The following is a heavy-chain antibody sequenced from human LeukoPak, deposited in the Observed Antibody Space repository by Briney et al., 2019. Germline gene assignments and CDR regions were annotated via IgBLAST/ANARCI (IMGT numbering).Heavy chain of an antibody. Sequence: GGSLRLSCAASGFTFSSYEMNWVRQAPGKGLEWVSYISSSGSTIYYADSVKGRFTISKDNAKNTLFLQMSRLRPEDAAVYYCAKAPVTTCRGAYCYPFDYWGQGTLVTVSS. V-gene: IGHV3-48*03. CDR2: ISSSGSTI. D-gene: IGHD2-21*01. CDR1: GFTFSSYE. CDR3: AKAPVTTCRGAYCYPFDY. J-gene: IGHJ4*02.